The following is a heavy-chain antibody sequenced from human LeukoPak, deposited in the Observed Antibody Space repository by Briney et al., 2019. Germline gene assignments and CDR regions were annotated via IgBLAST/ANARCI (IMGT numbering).Heavy chain of an antibody. V-gene: IGHV3-23*01. CDR1: GFTFSSSA. CDR2: ISDTGRLS. D-gene: IGHD5-24*01. CDR3: AKGGLRDGHSYAS. J-gene: IGHJ5*02. Sequence: GGSLRLSCAASGFTFSSSAMSWVRQAPGKGLEWVAAISDTGRLSYCADSVNGRFTISRDNSKNTLSLQMSSLRAADTAVYYCAKGGLRDGHSYASWGQGTLITVSS.